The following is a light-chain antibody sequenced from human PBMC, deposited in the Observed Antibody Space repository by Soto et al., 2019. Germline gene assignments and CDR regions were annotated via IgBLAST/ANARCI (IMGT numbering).Light chain of an antibody. CDR1: SSKIGNNY. V-gene: IGLV1-51*02. CDR2: ENN. Sequence: QSVLTQPPSVSAAPGQKVTISCSGSSSKIGNNYVSWYQQLPGTAPKLLIYENNKRPSGIPDRFSGSKSGTSATLGITGLQTGYYAFNDWETGESSLSALYVFGTGTKDTV. J-gene: IGLJ1*01. CDR3: ETGESSLSALYV.